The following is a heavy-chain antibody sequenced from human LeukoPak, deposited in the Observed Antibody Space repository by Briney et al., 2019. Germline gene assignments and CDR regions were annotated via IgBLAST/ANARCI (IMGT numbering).Heavy chain of an antibody. D-gene: IGHD6-13*01. V-gene: IGHV4-59*12. CDR1: GGSISSYY. CDR3: ARGTYSSSWPDAFDI. Sequence: PSETLSLTCTVSGGSISSYYWSWIRQPPGKGLEWIGYIYYSGSTNYNPSLKSRVTISVDTSKNQFSLKLSSVTAADTAVYYCARGTYSSSWPDAFDIWGQGTMVTASS. CDR2: IYYSGST. J-gene: IGHJ3*02.